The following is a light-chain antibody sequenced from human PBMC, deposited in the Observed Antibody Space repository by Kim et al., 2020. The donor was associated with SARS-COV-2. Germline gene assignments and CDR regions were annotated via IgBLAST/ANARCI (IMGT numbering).Light chain of an antibody. CDR3: QRYGSSPWT. CDR1: QSVSSSS. Sequence: CPGERATLSCRASQSVSSSSLAWYQQKPGQAPRLLIYGASSRATGIPDRFSGSGSGTDFTLTISRLEPEDFAVYYCQRYGSSPWTFGQGTKVDIK. J-gene: IGKJ1*01. V-gene: IGKV3-20*01. CDR2: GAS.